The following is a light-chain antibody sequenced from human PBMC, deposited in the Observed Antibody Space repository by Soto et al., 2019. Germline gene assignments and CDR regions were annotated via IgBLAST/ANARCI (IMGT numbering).Light chain of an antibody. CDR2: GAP. CDR1: HNVNDN. CDR3: QQYDTRPV. J-gene: IGKJ4*01. Sequence: IVLTQSPDTLSVSPGEGATLSCRASHNVNDNLAWYQQRPGQAPRLLIYGAPTRATGIPARFSGSGFETEFTLTISSLQSEDSAVYYCQQYDTRPVFGGGTKVDIK. V-gene: IGKV3-15*01.